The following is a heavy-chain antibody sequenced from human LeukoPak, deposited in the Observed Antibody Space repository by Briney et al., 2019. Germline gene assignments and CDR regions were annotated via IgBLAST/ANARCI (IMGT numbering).Heavy chain of an antibody. Sequence: RSGGSLRLSCAASGFTFSSSTMNWVRQAPGKALEWVSSMSGSGRLIWYADSVKGRFTISRDNAKNTLYLQMNSLRAEDTAVYYCASWSDISPWGQGTLVTVSS. CDR2: MSGSGRLI. V-gene: IGHV3-21*01. CDR1: GFTFSSST. CDR3: ASWSDISP. J-gene: IGHJ5*02. D-gene: IGHD3-9*01.